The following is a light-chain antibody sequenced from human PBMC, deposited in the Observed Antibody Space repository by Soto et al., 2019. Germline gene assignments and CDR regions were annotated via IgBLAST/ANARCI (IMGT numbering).Light chain of an antibody. CDR3: QQYNDYWT. Sequence: STLSASVGDRVTITCRASQSINIWLAWYQQKPGRAPKLLIYKASTLESGVPLRFSGSGSGTEFTLTISSLQPDDFATYYCQQYNDYWTFGQGTKVDNK. J-gene: IGKJ1*01. CDR1: QSINIW. V-gene: IGKV1-5*03. CDR2: KAS.